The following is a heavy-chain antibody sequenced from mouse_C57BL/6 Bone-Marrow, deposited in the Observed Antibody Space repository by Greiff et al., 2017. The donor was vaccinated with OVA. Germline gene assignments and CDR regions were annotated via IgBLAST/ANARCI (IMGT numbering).Heavy chain of an antibody. CDR3: GYYSNFYFDY. CDR1: GYTFTDYN. CDR2: INPNNGGT. J-gene: IGHJ2*01. V-gene: IGHV1-22*01. D-gene: IGHD2-5*01. Sequence: EVKLVESGPELVKPGASVKMSCKASGYTFTDYNMHWVKQSHGKSLEWIGYINPNNGGTSYNQKFKGKATLTVNKSSSTAYMELRSLTSEDSAVYYCGYYSNFYFDYWGQGTTLTVSS.